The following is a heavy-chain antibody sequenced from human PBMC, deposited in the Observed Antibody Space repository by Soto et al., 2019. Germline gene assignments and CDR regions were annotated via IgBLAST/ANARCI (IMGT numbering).Heavy chain of an antibody. Sequence: VQLVQSGAEEKKPGASVKVSCKASGYTFTSYAMHWVRQAPGQRLEWMGWINAGNGNTKYSQKFQGRVTITRDTSASTAYMELRSLRSEDTAVYYCARSILVVTALDYWGQGTLVTVSS. D-gene: IGHD2-21*02. J-gene: IGHJ4*02. CDR2: INAGNGNT. V-gene: IGHV1-3*05. CDR3: ARSILVVTALDY. CDR1: GYTFTSYA.